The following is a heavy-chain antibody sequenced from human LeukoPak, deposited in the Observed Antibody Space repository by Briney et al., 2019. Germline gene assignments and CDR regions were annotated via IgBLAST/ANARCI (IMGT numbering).Heavy chain of an antibody. J-gene: IGHJ3*02. Sequence: PGGSLRLSCAASGFTVSSNHMSWVRQAPGKGLEWVSVIYSGGSTYYADSVKGRFTISRDNSKNTLYLQMNSLRAEDTAVYYCARAGYSGYENAFDIWGQGTMVTVSS. CDR2: IYSGGST. D-gene: IGHD5-12*01. V-gene: IGHV3-53*01. CDR3: ARAGYSGYENAFDI. CDR1: GFTVSSNH.